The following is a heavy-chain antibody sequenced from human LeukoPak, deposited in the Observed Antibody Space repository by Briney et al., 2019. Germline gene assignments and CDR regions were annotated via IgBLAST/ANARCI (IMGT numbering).Heavy chain of an antibody. CDR3: ARGAGWYHY. CDR1: GGTISSYY. Sequence: PSETLSVTCTVSGGTISSYYWSWIRQPPGKRLEWIGYIYYSGSTKYNPSVKGRVTISVDTSKNQFSLRLTSATAADTAVYYCARGAGWYHYWGQGTLVTVSS. D-gene: IGHD6-19*01. CDR2: IYYSGST. V-gene: IGHV4-59*08. J-gene: IGHJ4*02.